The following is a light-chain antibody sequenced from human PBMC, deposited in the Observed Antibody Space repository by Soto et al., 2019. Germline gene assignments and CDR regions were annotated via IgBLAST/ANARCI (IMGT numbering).Light chain of an antibody. CDR2: EGS. Sequence: QSALTRPASVSGSPGQSITISCTGTSSDVGSYNLVSWYQQHPGKAPKLMIYEGSKRPSGVSNRFSGSKSGNTASLTISGLQAEDEADYYCCSYAGSSVFGTGTQLTVL. V-gene: IGLV2-23*01. J-gene: IGLJ7*01. CDR3: CSYAGSSV. CDR1: SSDVGSYNL.